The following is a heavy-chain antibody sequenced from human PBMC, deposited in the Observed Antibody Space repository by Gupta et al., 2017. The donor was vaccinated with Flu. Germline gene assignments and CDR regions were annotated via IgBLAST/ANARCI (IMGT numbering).Heavy chain of an antibody. D-gene: IGHD2-2*01. J-gene: IGHJ6*03. V-gene: IGHV3-33*01. CDR3: ARDYRDCSTSCYLGRYYYYYFYMDV. CDR2: IWYDGSNE. Sequence: VIWYDGSNEYYADSVKGRFTISRDNSKDTVYLQMNSLRVDDTASYYCARDYRDCSTSCYLGRYYYYYFYMDVWGKGTTVAVSS.